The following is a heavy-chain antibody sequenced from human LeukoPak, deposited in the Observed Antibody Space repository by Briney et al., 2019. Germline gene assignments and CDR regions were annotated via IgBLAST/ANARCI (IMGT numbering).Heavy chain of an antibody. V-gene: IGHV3-23*01. CDR2: ISDSGGST. J-gene: IGHJ4*02. CDR1: GFTFSSYA. Sequence: QPGGSLRLSCAASGFTFSSYAMSWVRQAPGKGLEWVSAISDSGGSTYYADSVKGRFTISRDNSENTLYLQMNSLRAEDTAVYYCAKDRKGYGGNSDFDYWGQGTLVTVSS. D-gene: IGHD4-23*01. CDR3: AKDRKGYGGNSDFDY.